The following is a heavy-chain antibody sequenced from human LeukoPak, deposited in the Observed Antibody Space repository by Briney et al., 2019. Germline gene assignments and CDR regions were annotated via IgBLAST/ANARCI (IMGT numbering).Heavy chain of an antibody. CDR1: GGSISSVDYY. Sequence: SQTLSLTCTVSGGSISSVDYYWSWIRQPPGNGLEWIGYIYYSGSTYYNPSLKSRVTISVDTSKNQFSLQLSSVTAADTAVYYCAREDIVLGMDVWGQGTTVTVSS. J-gene: IGHJ6*02. CDR3: AREDIVLGMDV. D-gene: IGHD2-8*02. CDR2: IYYSGST. V-gene: IGHV4-30-4*01.